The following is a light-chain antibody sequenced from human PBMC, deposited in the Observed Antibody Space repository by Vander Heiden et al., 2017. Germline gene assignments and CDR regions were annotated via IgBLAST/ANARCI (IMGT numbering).Light chain of an antibody. CDR2: AAS. CDR3: QKYDSAPYT. Sequence: IQMTQSPSSLSASVGDRVTITCRASHGISNYFAWYQQKPGKVPKLLIYAASTLQSGVPSRFSGSGSGTDFTLTISSLQPEDVATYYCQKYDSAPYTFAQGTKLEIK. V-gene: IGKV1-27*01. J-gene: IGKJ2*01. CDR1: HGISNY.